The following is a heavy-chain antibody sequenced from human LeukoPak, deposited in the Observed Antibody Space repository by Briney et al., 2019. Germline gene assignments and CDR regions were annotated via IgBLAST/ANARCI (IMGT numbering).Heavy chain of an antibody. J-gene: IGHJ4*02. Sequence: GGSLRLSCAASGFTFSSYSMNWVRQAPGKGLEWVSYISSSSSTIYYADSVKGRFTISRDNAKNSLYLQMNSLRVEDTAVYYCARMRGRYCSSNGCYVEYWGQGALVTVSS. CDR2: ISSSSSTI. CDR1: GFTFSSYS. D-gene: IGHD2-2*01. CDR3: ARMRGRYCSSNGCYVEY. V-gene: IGHV3-48*01.